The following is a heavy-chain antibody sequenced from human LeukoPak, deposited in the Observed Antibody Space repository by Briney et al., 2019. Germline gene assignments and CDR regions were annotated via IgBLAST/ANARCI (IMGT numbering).Heavy chain of an antibody. Sequence: SETLSLTCAVYGGSFSGYYWSWIRQPPGKGLEGIGYIYYSGSTNYNPSLESRVTISVDTSKNLFSLELSSVTAADTAVYYCARLVGETYYFWSGSLPGFFDYWGQGTLVTVSS. CDR2: IYYSGST. CDR3: ARLVGETYYFWSGSLPGFFDY. D-gene: IGHD3-3*01. CDR1: GGSFSGYY. J-gene: IGHJ4*02. V-gene: IGHV4-59*08.